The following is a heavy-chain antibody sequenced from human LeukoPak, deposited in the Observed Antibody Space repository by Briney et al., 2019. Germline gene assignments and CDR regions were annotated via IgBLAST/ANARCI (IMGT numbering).Heavy chain of an antibody. CDR1: GFTFSDYY. CDR2: ISGGNSVI. CDR3: ARDPTGAGRYNYGPFFDY. Sequence: PGGPLRLSCAASGFTFSDYYMTWNRQAPGQGLEWVSYISGGNSVIYYADSVKGRFTISRDNAKNSLYLQMDNLGAEDTAVYYCARDPTGAGRYNYGPFFDYWGQGTLVTVSS. D-gene: IGHD5-18*01. V-gene: IGHV3-11*04. J-gene: IGHJ4*02.